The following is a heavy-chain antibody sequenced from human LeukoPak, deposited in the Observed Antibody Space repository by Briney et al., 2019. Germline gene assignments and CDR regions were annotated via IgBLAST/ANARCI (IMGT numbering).Heavy chain of an antibody. CDR3: ARGTSRKDAYSGDDPY. V-gene: IGHV3-74*01. CDR2: INSDGRDT. J-gene: IGHJ4*02. Sequence: PGGSLILSCAGSGFTFSTYWMHWVRQAPGKGLVWVSRINSDGRDTTYADSVKGRFTISRDNAKNTLYLQMDSLRAEDTAVYYCARGTSRKDAYSGDDPYWGQGTLVSVSS. D-gene: IGHD5-12*01. CDR1: GFTFSTYW.